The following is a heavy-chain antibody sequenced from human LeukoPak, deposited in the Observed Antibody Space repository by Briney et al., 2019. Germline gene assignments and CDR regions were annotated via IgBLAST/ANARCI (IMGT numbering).Heavy chain of an antibody. V-gene: IGHV1-69*05. CDR2: IIPMLGAA. Sequence: SVKVSCKASGGTFSKFGISWVRQAPGEGLEWMGGIIPMLGAANYAQKFQGRVTITTDESTTTAHMELISLTSDDTAVYFCATEGPNYYMDVWGKGTTVTVSS. CDR1: GGTFSKFG. J-gene: IGHJ6*03. CDR3: ATEGPNYYMDV.